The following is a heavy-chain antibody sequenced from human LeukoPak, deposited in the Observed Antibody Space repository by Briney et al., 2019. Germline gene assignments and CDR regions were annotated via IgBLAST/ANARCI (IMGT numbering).Heavy chain of an antibody. CDR3: AKVAAAGTFDY. CDR1: GFTFDDYA. J-gene: IGHJ4*02. CDR2: ISWNSGSI. D-gene: IGHD6-13*01. Sequence: GGSLRLSCAASGFTFDDYAMHWVRQAPGKGLEWVSGISWNSGSIGYADSVKGRLTISRDNAKNSLYLQMNSLRAEDTALYYCAKVAAAGTFDYWGQGTLVTVSS. V-gene: IGHV3-9*01.